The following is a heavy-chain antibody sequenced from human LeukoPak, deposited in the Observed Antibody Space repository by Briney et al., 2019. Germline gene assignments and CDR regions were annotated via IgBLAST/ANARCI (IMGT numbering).Heavy chain of an antibody. Sequence: PGGSLRLSCVASGFTVISNYMTWVRQSPGKGLEWVSVIYSSGNTYYADSVKGRFTISRDNSKNMLYLQMNKLRAEDTAVYYCARDSVEVTDDYWGQGTLVTVS. CDR2: IYSSGNT. D-gene: IGHD2-21*02. CDR3: ARDSVEVTDDY. J-gene: IGHJ4*02. CDR1: GFTVISNY. V-gene: IGHV3-66*03.